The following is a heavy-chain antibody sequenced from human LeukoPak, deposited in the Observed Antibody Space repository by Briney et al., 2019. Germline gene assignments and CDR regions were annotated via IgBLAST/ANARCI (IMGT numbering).Heavy chain of an antibody. D-gene: IGHD2-2*01. CDR3: ARTAHPVRNYFDY. CDR2: ISSSDTTI. J-gene: IGHJ4*02. V-gene: IGHV3-11*01. CDR1: GFTFSSYY. Sequence: GGSLRLSCAASGFTFSSYYMSWIRQAPGKGLECVSYISSSDTTIYYADSVKGRFTISRDNAKNSLYLQMNSLRAEDTAVYYCARTAHPVRNYFDYWGQGTLVTVSS.